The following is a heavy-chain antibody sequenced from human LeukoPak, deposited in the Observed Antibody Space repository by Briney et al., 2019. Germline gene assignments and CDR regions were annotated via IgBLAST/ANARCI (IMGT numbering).Heavy chain of an antibody. CDR2: IYYSGST. CDR1: GGSISSGDYY. Sequence: SETLSLTCTVSGGSISSGDYYWSWIRQPPGKGLEWIGYIYYSGSTYYNPSLKSRVTISVDTSKNQFSLKLSSVTAADTAVYYCARESIVVVPAAIMAGFDPWGQGTLVTVSS. D-gene: IGHD2-2*02. J-gene: IGHJ5*02. CDR3: ARESIVVVPAAIMAGFDP. V-gene: IGHV4-30-4*08.